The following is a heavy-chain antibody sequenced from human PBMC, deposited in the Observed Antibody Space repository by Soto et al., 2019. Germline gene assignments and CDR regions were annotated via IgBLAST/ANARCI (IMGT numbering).Heavy chain of an antibody. V-gene: IGHV3-23*01. D-gene: IGHD3-16*02. Sequence: GESLKISCAASGFPFNTHGMTWVRQVPGKGLEWVSGISGGGDRTQYADGVKGRFTISRDNTKNTVDLQMTGLSAEDTATYYCARTSTYDYVWGDYRYFFDHWGQGAVVTVSS. CDR2: ISGGGDRT. J-gene: IGHJ4*02. CDR3: ARTSTYDYVWGDYRYFFDH. CDR1: GFPFNTHG.